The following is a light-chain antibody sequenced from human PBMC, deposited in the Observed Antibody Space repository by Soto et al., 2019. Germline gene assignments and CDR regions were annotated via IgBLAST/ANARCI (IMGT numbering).Light chain of an antibody. V-gene: IGKV1-39*01. J-gene: IGKJ3*01. CDR3: QQSYRTPLT. CDR2: SAS. CDR1: QSITTY. Sequence: DIQMTQSPSSLSASVGDGVTITCRASQSITTYLNWYQQKPGKAPQLLIYSASSLQSGVPSRFSGSGSGTDFTLTISSLQPEDFATYYCQQSYRTPLTFGPGTKVDIK.